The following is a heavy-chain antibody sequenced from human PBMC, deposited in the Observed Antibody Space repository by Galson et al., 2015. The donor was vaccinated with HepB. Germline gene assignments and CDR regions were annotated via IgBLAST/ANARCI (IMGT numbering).Heavy chain of an antibody. J-gene: IGHJ6*03. Sequence: SLRLSCAASGFTFSSYGMHWVRQAPGKGLEWVAVISYDGSNKYYADSVKGRFAISRDNSKNTLYLQMNSLRAEDTAVYYCAKDRLAARPNYYYYYMDVWGKGTTVTVSS. V-gene: IGHV3-30*18. D-gene: IGHD6-6*01. CDR2: ISYDGSNK. CDR1: GFTFSSYG. CDR3: AKDRLAARPNYYYYYMDV.